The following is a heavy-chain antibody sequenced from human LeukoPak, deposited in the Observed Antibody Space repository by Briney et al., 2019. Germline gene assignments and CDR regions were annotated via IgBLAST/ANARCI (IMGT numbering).Heavy chain of an antibody. V-gene: IGHV1-2*02. CDR1: GYTFAGYY. D-gene: IGHD6-6*01. Sequence: GASVKVSCKASGYTFAGYYMHWVRQAPGQGLEWTGWINPNSGGTNYAQKFQGRVTMTRDTSISTAYMELSRLRSDDTAVYYCATVYSSSSTPFDYWGQGTLVTVSS. CDR2: INPNSGGT. J-gene: IGHJ4*02. CDR3: ATVYSSSSTPFDY.